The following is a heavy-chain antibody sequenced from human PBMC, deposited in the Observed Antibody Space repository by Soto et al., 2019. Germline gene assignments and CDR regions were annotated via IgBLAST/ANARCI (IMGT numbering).Heavy chain of an antibody. J-gene: IGHJ5*02. D-gene: IGHD6-13*01. CDR2: IWYDGSNK. V-gene: IGHV3-33*01. Sequence: GGSLRLSCAASGFTFSSYGMHWVRQAPGKGLEWVAVIWYDGSNKYYADSVKGRFTISRDNSKNTLYLQMNSLRAEDTAVYYCARDGYSSSWYLINWFDPWGHGTLVTVSS. CDR3: ARDGYSSSWYLINWFDP. CDR1: GFTFSSYG.